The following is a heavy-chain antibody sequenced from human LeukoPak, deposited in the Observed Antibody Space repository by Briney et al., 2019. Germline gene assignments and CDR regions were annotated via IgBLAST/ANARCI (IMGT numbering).Heavy chain of an antibody. D-gene: IGHD3-10*01. J-gene: IGHJ4*02. V-gene: IGHV4-39*01. Sequence: SETLSLTCTVSGGSINSSSYYWGWIRQPPGKGLEWIGSIYYSGSTYYNPSLKSRVTISVDTSKNQFSLKLSSVTAAGTAVYYCARHRWGMVRGVISYYFDYWGQGTLVTVSS. CDR2: IYYSGST. CDR3: ARHRWGMVRGVISYYFDY. CDR1: GGSINSSSYY.